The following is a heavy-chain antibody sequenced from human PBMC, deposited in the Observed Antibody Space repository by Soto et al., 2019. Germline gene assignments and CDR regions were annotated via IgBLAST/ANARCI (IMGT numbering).Heavy chain of an antibody. CDR3: AKVCVYCTNDGCYEYFQD. CDR1: GFIFNTFA. D-gene: IGHD2-8*01. Sequence: EVQLLESGGGLVQPGGSLGLSCAASGFIFNTFAMSWVRQAPGKGLERVSVVRGSGDNTYYTDTVKGRFTISRDNSKNMLSPQMNSLRASVSAVSYCAKVCVYCTNDGCYEYFQDWGQGTLLTVSS. J-gene: IGHJ1*01. CDR2: VRGSGDNT. V-gene: IGHV3-23*01.